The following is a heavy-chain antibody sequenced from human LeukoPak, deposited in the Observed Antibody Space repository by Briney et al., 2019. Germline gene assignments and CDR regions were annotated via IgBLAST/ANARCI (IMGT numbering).Heavy chain of an antibody. CDR2: ISWDGGST. CDR1: GFTFDDYA. D-gene: IGHD3-22*01. CDR3: ARGAYDSSGYYHDAFDI. J-gene: IGHJ3*02. Sequence: GGSLRLSCAASGFTFDDYAMHWVRQAPGKGLEWVSLISWDGGSTGYADSVKGRFTISRDNAKNSLYLQMNSLRAEDTALYYCARGAYDSSGYYHDAFDIWGQGTMVTVSS. V-gene: IGHV3-20*04.